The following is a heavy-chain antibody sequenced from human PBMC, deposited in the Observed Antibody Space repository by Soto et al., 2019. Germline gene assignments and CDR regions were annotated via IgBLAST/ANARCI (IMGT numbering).Heavy chain of an antibody. CDR2: ISASGGST. V-gene: IGHV3-23*01. CDR1: GFTFSSYD. D-gene: IGHD4-4*01. CDR3: AKSRSSLDYMNYEARTYYYPGMYV. J-gene: IGHJ6*02. Sequence: EVQLLESGGGLVQPGGPLRLSCAASGFTFSSYDMSWVRRAPGKGLEWVSGISASGGSTNYADSVKGRFTISRDNSKNTLYLQMNSLRAEDTAVYYCAKSRSSLDYMNYEARTYYYPGMYVWGQGTTVTVSS.